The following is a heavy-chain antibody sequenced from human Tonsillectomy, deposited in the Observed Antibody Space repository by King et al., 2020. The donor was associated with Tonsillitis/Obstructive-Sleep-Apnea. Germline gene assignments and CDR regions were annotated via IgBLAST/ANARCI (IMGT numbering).Heavy chain of an antibody. CDR3: ARDPDPTASDIVAGYYMDV. J-gene: IGHJ6*03. CDR1: GFTFSSNY. V-gene: IGHV3-66*01. CDR2: IYSGGST. Sequence: VQLVESGGGLVQPGGSLRLSCAASGFTFSSNYMSWVRQAPGKGLEWVSVIYSGGSTYYAESVKGRFTISRDNSKNTLYLQMNSLRAEDTAVYDCARDPDPTASDIVAGYYMDVWGNGATVTVSS. D-gene: IGHD2-21*01.